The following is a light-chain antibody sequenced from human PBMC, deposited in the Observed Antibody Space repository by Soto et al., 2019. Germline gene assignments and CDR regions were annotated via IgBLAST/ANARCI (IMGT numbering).Light chain of an antibody. CDR3: QSADISSYYVV. CDR2: KDT. Sequence: SYELTQPPSVSVSPGQTAGITCSGDALSKQYVYWYQQKPGQAPMLVIYKDTERPSGIPERFSGSSSGTTVTLTISGVQAEDEADYYCQSADISSYYVVFGGGTKVTVL. CDR1: ALSKQY. J-gene: IGLJ2*01. V-gene: IGLV3-25*03.